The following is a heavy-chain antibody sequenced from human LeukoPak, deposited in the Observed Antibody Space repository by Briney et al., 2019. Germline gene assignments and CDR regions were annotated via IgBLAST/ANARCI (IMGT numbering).Heavy chain of an antibody. V-gene: IGHV3-23*01. D-gene: IGHD6-19*01. J-gene: IGHJ6*02. CDR1: GFTFSSYA. CDR2: ISGSGGST. Sequence: GGSLRLSCAAPGFTFSSYAMSWVRQAPGKGLEWVSAISGSGGSTYYADSVKGRFTISRDNSKNTLYLQMNSLRAEDTVVYYCAKLGGIAVAVLYYYYGMDVWGQGTTVTVSS. CDR3: AKLGGIAVAVLYYYYGMDV.